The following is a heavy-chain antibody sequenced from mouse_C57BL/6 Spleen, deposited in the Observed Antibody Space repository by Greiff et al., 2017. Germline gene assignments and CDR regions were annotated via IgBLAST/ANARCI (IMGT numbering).Heavy chain of an antibody. V-gene: IGHV1-55*01. CDR2: IYPCSGST. CDR3: TRRQLRSAWFAY. J-gene: IGHJ3*01. D-gene: IGHD3-2*02. CDR1: GYTFTSYW. Sequence: QVQLQQPGAELVKPGASVKMSCKASGYTFTSYWITWVKQRPGQGLEWIGDIYPCSGSTNYNEKFKSKATLTVDKSSSTAYVQLSCLTSEDSAVDYWTRRQLRSAWFAYWGQGTLVTVSA.